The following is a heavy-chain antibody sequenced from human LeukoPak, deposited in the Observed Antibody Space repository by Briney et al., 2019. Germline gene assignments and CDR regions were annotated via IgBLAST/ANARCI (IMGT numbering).Heavy chain of an antibody. CDR3: ARKGIAAAGRGNYYYYMDV. CDR2: IYHSGST. D-gene: IGHD6-13*01. Sequence: SGTLSLTCAVSGGSISSSNWWSWVRQPPGKGLEWIGEIYHSGSTNYNPSLKSRVTISVDKSKNQFSLKLSSVTAADTAVYYCARKGIAAAGRGNYYYYMDVWGKGTTVTVSS. J-gene: IGHJ6*03. V-gene: IGHV4-4*02. CDR1: GGSISSSNW.